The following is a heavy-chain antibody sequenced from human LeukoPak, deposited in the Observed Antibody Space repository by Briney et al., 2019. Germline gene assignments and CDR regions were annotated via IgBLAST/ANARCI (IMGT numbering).Heavy chain of an antibody. V-gene: IGHV7-4-1*02. Sequence: ASVKVSFTASGYTVTSYGISWVRQAPGHGLEWMGWINTNTGNPTYAQGFTGRFVFSLDTSVSTAYLQISSLKAEDTAVYYCARDLPFVVVTAIPPHDAFDIWGQGTMVTVSS. J-gene: IGHJ3*02. CDR3: ARDLPFVVVTAIPPHDAFDI. CDR1: GYTVTSYG. D-gene: IGHD2-21*02. CDR2: INTNTGNP.